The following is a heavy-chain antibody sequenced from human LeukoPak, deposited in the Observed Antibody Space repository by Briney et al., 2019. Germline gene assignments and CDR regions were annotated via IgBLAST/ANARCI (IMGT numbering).Heavy chain of an antibody. J-gene: IGHJ3*02. D-gene: IGHD1-1*01. CDR3: ARTQLDLDGFDI. CDR1: GLTFSSHW. V-gene: IGHV3-74*01. Sequence: PGGSLRLSCAASGLTFSSHWMHWVRQAPGKGLVWVSRITNDGSSTTYADSVKGRFTISRDNARNSLYLQMNSLRGEDTAVYYCARTQLDLDGFDIWGQGTTVTVSS. CDR2: ITNDGSST.